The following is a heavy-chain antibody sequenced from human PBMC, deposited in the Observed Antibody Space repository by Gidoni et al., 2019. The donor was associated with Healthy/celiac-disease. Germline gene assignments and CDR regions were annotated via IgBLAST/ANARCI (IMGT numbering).Heavy chain of an antibody. Sequence: QVQLQESGPGLVKPSQTLSLTCTVSGGSISSGDYYWSWIRQPPGKGLEWIGYIYYSGSTYYNPSLKSRVTISVDTSKNQFSLKLSSVTAADTAVYYCAREGARFDDYDYGMDVWGQGTTVTVSS. CDR1: GGSISSGDYY. CDR3: AREGARFDDYDYGMDV. V-gene: IGHV4-30-4*01. CDR2: IYYSGST. J-gene: IGHJ6*02. D-gene: IGHD3-16*01.